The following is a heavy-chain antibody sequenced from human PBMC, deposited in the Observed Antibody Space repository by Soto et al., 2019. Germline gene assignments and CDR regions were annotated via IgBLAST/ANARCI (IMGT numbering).Heavy chain of an antibody. CDR1: GGSISSSSYY. V-gene: IGHV4-39*01. CDR2: IYYSGST. D-gene: IGHD3-3*01. J-gene: IGHJ4*02. CDR3: ARHRNTIFGRSFDY. Sequence: SETLSLTCTVSGGSISSSSYYWGWIRQPPGKGLEWIGSIYYSGSTYYNPSLKSRVTISVDTSKNQFSLKLSSVTAADTAVYYCARHRNTIFGRSFDYWGQGTLVTVSS.